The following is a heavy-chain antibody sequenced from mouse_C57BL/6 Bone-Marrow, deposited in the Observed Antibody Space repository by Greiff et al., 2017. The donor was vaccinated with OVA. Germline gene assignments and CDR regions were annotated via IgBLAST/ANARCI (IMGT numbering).Heavy chain of an antibody. CDR1: GYTFTSYG. CDR2: IYPRSGNT. J-gene: IGHJ4*01. CDR3: ARGLYYYGSCYYAMDY. Sequence: VKLVESGAELARPGASVKLSCKASGYTFTSYGISWVKQRTGQGLEWIGEIYPRSGNTYYNEKFKGKATLTADKSSSTAYMELRSLTSEDSAVYFCARGLYYYGSCYYAMDYWGQGTSVTVSS. D-gene: IGHD1-1*01. V-gene: IGHV1-81*01.